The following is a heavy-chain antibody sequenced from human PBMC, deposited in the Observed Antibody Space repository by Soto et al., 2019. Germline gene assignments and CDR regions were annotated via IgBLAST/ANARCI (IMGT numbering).Heavy chain of an antibody. CDR2: ISSSGSTI. CDR1: GFTFSSYE. V-gene: IGHV3-48*03. J-gene: IGHJ6*02. D-gene: IGHD2-8*01. Sequence: GGSLRLSCAASGFTFSSYEMNWVRQAPGKGLEWVSYISSSGSTIYYADSVKGRFTISRDNAKNSLYLQMNSLRAEDTAVYYCARDRVRKSHYYYGMDVWGQGTTVTVSS. CDR3: ARDRVRKSHYYYGMDV.